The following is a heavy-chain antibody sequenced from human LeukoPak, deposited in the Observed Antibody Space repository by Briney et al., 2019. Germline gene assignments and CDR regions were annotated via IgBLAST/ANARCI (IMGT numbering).Heavy chain of an antibody. CDR3: ARADVTMVRGVIISLFFDY. CDR2: INSDGSST. Sequence: GGSLRLSCAASGFTFSSYWMHWVRQAPGKGLVWVSRINSDGSSTSYADSVKGRFTISRDNAKNTLYLQMNSLRAEDTAVYYCARADVTMVRGVIISLFFDYWGQGTLVTVSS. V-gene: IGHV3-74*01. J-gene: IGHJ4*02. D-gene: IGHD3-10*01. CDR1: GFTFSSYW.